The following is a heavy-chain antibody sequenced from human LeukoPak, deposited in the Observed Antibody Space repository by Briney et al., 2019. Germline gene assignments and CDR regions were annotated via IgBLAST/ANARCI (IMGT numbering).Heavy chain of an antibody. CDR1: GGSISSYY. V-gene: IGHV4-4*09. D-gene: IGHD1-7*01. J-gene: IGHJ3*02. CDR2: IYTSGST. CDR3: ARELELLGSAFDI. Sequence: PSETLSLTCTVSGGSISSYYWSWIRQPPGKGLEWIGYIYTSGSTNYNPSLKSRLTISVDTSKNQFSLKLSSVTAADTAVYYCARELELLGSAFDIWGQGTMVTVSS.